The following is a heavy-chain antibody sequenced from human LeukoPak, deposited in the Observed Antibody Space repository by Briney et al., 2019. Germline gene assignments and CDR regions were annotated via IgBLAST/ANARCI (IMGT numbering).Heavy chain of an antibody. Sequence: GGSLRLSCAASGFTFGSYGMHWVRQAPGKGLEWVAFIRYDGSNKYYADSVKGRFTISRDNSKNTLYLQMNSLRAEDTAVYYCAKDKWNGYGTFDYWGQGTLVTVSS. J-gene: IGHJ4*02. D-gene: IGHD5-12*01. V-gene: IGHV3-30*02. CDR2: IRYDGSNK. CDR3: AKDKWNGYGTFDY. CDR1: GFTFGSYG.